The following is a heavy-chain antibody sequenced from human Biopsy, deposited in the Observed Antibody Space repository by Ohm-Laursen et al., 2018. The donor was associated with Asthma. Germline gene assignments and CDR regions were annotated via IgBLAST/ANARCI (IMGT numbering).Heavy chain of an antibody. CDR3: ARCQVGYSSGWSLLLKKIYYSGMDV. CDR1: GGTFSNFA. D-gene: IGHD6-19*01. CDR2: IMTVFGTT. J-gene: IGHJ6*02. V-gene: IGHV1-69*13. Sequence: SVKVSCKAPGGTFSNFAISWVRQAPGPELEWLGGIMTVFGTTNYAQKFQGRVTITADESTSTAYMEVTSLRSEDTAIYYCARCQVGYSSGWSLLLKKIYYSGMDVWGQGTAVTVSS.